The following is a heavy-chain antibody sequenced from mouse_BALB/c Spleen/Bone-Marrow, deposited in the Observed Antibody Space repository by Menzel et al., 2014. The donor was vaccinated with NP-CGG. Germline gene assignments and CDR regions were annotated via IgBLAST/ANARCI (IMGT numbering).Heavy chain of an antibody. CDR1: GFTFTDYY. Sequence: EVMLVESGGGLVQPGGSLRLSCATSGFTFTDYYMSWVRQPPGKALEWLGFIRNKANGYTTEYSASVKGRFTISRDNSQSILYLQMNTLRAEDSATYYCARDDYGRGYLGQGTTLTVSS. D-gene: IGHD1-1*01. J-gene: IGHJ2*01. V-gene: IGHV7-3*02. CDR3: ARDDYGRGY. CDR2: IRNKANGYTT.